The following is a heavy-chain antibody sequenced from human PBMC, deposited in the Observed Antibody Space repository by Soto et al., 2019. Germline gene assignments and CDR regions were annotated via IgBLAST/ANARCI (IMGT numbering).Heavy chain of an antibody. Sequence: QVQLVQSGAEVKKPGASVKVSCEASGYNFIDYYIHWVRQAPGQGFEWVGRISPKSGVTNSAQKFEGRVTMTWDTSLNTAYMELSSLKSDDTAVYYCARPPGYISDWYYFDLWGQGTRVTVSS. V-gene: IGHV1-2*02. CDR1: GYNFIDYY. D-gene: IGHD3-9*01. J-gene: IGHJ4*02. CDR2: ISPKSGVT. CDR3: ARPPGYISDWYYFDL.